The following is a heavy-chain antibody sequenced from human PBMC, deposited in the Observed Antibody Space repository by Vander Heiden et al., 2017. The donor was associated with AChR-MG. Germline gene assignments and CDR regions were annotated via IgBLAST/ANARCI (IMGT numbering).Heavy chain of an antibody. J-gene: IGHJ3*02. CDR2: MNPNSGNT. CDR3: ARVQRVDTVSYAFDI. D-gene: IGHD5-18*01. V-gene: IGHV1-8*01. CDR1: GYPFTSYD. Sequence: QVQLVQSGAEVKKPGASVKVSCKPSGYPFTSYDINWVRQATGQGLEWMGWMNPNSGNTGYAQKFQGRVTMTRNTSISTAYMELSSLRSEDTAVYYCARVQRVDTVSYAFDIWGQGTMVTVFS.